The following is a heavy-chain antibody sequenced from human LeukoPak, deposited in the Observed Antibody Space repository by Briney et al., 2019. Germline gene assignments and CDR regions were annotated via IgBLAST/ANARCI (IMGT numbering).Heavy chain of an antibody. CDR1: GFTFSSYG. V-gene: IGHV3-33*01. J-gene: IGHJ6*02. CDR3: ARGGEGSYGMDV. CDR2: IWYDGTNK. D-gene: IGHD3-16*01. Sequence: PGRSLRLSCAASGFTFSSYGMHWVRQAPGKGLEWVAIIWYDGTNKYYAASVKGRFTISRDNSKNTLYLQMNSLRSDDTAVYYCARGGEGSYGMDVWGQGTTVTVSS.